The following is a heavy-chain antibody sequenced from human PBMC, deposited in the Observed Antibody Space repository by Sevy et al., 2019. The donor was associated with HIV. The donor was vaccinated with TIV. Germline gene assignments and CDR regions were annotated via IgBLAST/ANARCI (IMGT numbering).Heavy chain of an antibody. D-gene: IGHD3-16*01. CDR1: GFTFSSYS. CDR2: ISSNSSYI. J-gene: IGHJ3*02. CDR3: ARESYYVKAFDI. Sequence: GGSLRLSCAASGFTFSSYSMNWVRQAPGKGLEWVSSISSNSSYIYYADSVKGRFTISRDNAKNSLYLQMNSLRAEDTAVYYCARESYYVKAFDIWGQGTMVTVSS. V-gene: IGHV3-21*01.